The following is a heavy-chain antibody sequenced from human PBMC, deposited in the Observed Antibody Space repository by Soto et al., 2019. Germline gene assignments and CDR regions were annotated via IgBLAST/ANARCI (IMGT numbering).Heavy chain of an antibody. V-gene: IGHV2-5*01. CDR2: IFWKDDK. Sequence: EFWPTLVKPPQTPPLICTFSGLSPSTSGGGVGLGRLPPGKDLEGVPLIFWKDDKRYSPSPKSRLTITKDTSKNQVVLTMTNMDPVDTATYYCAHRHDGDYLDYWGQGTLVTVSS. D-gene: IGHD4-17*01. CDR1: GLSPSTSGGG. CDR3: AHRHDGDYLDY. J-gene: IGHJ4*02.